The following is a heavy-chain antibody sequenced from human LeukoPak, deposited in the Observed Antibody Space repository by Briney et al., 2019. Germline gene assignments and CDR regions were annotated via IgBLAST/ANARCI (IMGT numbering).Heavy chain of an antibody. J-gene: IGHJ4*02. CDR3: ARGAVRSGYWVY. CDR2: IWYDGSNK. CDR1: GFTFSSYG. Sequence: GGSLRLSCAASGFTFSSYGMHWVRQAPGKGLEWVAVIWYDGSNKYYADSVKGRFTISRDNSKNTLYLQMNSLRAEDTAVYYCARGAVRSGYWVYWGQGTLVTVSS. D-gene: IGHD3-22*01. V-gene: IGHV3-33*01.